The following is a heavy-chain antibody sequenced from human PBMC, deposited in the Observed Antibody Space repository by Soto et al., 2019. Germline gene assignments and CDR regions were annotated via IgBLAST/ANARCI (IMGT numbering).Heavy chain of an antibody. J-gene: IGHJ3*01. V-gene: IGHV3-30*18. CDR1: GFTFSSYG. Sequence: GGSLRLSCAASGFTFSSYGMHWVRQAPGKGLEWVAVISYDGSNKYYSDSVKGRFTISRDNSKNTLYLQMNCLRAEDTAVYYCAKERALGRRVEAFDVWGQGTMVTVSS. D-gene: IGHD1-1*01. CDR3: AKERALGRRVEAFDV. CDR2: ISYDGSNK.